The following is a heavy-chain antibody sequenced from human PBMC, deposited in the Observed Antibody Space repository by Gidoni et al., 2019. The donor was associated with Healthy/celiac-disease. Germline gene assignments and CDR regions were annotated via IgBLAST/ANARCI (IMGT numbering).Heavy chain of an antibody. CDR1: VGSFRGYY. CDR2: SNHSGST. D-gene: IGHD2-15*01. V-gene: IGHV4-34*01. CDR3: ARGGGRYCSGGSCGISWFDP. J-gene: IGHJ5*02. Sequence: QVQLQQWGAGLLKPSEPLSLTCAVYVGSFRGYYWSWIRQPPGKGLEWIGESNHSGSTNYNPYLKSRGTISVDTSKNKFPLKLSSVTAADTAVYYCARGGGRYCSGGSCGISWFDPWGQGTLVTVSS.